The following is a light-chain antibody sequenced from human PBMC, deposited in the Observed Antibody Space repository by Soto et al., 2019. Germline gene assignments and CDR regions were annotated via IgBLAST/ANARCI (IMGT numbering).Light chain of an antibody. Sequence: EIVMTQSPATLSVSPGERAALSCRASQSVSGNLAWYQQTPGQAPRLLIYGASTRTTGIPARCSGSGFGTEDTLTSSSLKSEDVAVYYCQQYNYRPPAFGQGTRLEIK. J-gene: IGKJ5*01. CDR3: QQYNYRPPA. CDR2: GAS. V-gene: IGKV3-15*01. CDR1: QSVSGN.